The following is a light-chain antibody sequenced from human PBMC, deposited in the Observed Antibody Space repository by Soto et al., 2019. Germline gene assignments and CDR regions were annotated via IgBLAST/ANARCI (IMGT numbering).Light chain of an antibody. V-gene: IGLV1-44*01. Sequence: QSVLTQPPSASGTPGQRVTISCSGSSSNIGSNTVSWYQQLPGTAPKVLIYSNNQRPSGVPDRFSGSKSGTSASLAISGRQSEDEADYYCATWDDSLNGPVFGGGTKVTVL. CDR2: SNN. CDR3: ATWDDSLNGPV. CDR1: SSNIGSNT. J-gene: IGLJ3*02.